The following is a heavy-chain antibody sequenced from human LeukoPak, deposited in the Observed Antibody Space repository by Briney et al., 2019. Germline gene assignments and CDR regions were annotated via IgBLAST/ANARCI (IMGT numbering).Heavy chain of an antibody. D-gene: IGHD3-3*01. CDR3: AKDHSRFLEWLSGPSDFDY. J-gene: IGHJ4*02. V-gene: IGHV3-30*18. Sequence: PGRSLRLSCAASGFTFSSYGMHWVRQAPGKGRERVAVISYDGSNKYYADSVKGRFTICRDNSKNTLYLQMNSLRAEDTAVYYCAKDHSRFLEWLSGPSDFDYWGQGTLVTVSS. CDR1: GFTFSSYG. CDR2: ISYDGSNK.